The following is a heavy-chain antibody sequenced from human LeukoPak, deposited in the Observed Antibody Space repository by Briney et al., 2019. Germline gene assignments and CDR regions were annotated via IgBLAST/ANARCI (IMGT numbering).Heavy chain of an antibody. V-gene: IGHV4-59*01. J-gene: IGHJ4*02. CDR3: ARAQYNSGWYPFDF. CDR1: GGSISGSHCY. D-gene: IGHD6-19*01. CDR2: VYYSGST. Sequence: SETLSLTCAVSGGSISGSHCYWSWIRQSPGKGLEWIGYVYYSGSTNYNPSLKSRVTISVDTSKNQLSLKLTSVTAADTAMYYCARAQYNSGWYPFDFWGQGTLVTVSS.